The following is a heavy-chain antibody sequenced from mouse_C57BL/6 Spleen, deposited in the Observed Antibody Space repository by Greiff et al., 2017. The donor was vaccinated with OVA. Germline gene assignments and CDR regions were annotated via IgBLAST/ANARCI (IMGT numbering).Heavy chain of an antibody. Sequence: EVQLQQSGPVLVKPGASVKMSCKASGYTFTDYYMNWVKQSHGKSLEWIGVINPYNGGTSYNQKFKGKATLTVDKSSSTAYMELNSLTSEDSAVYYCARGRHGSSFDYWGQGTTLTVSS. D-gene: IGHD1-1*01. CDR3: ARGRHGSSFDY. CDR2: INPYNGGT. V-gene: IGHV1-19*01. CDR1: GYTFTDYY. J-gene: IGHJ2*01.